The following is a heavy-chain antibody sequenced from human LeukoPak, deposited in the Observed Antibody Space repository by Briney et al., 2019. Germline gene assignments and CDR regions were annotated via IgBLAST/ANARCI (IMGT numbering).Heavy chain of an antibody. CDR3: ARESAGTGLDY. CDR1: GGSISSYY. CDR2: IYYSGST. D-gene: IGHD6-13*01. J-gene: IGHJ4*02. V-gene: IGHV4-59*12. Sequence: SETLSLTCAVSGGSISSYYWSWIRQPPGKGLEWIGYIYYSGSTNYNPSLKSRVTMSVDTSKNQFSLKLSSVTAADTAVYYCARESAGTGLDYWGQGTLVTVSS.